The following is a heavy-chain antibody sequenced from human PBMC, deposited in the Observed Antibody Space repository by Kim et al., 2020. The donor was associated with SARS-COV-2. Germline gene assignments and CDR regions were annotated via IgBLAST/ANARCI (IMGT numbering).Heavy chain of an antibody. CDR1: GYTLTELS. CDR2: FDPEDGET. J-gene: IGHJ4*02. Sequence: ASVKVSCKVSGYTLTELSMHWVRQAPGKGLEWMGGFDPEDGETIYAQKSQGRVTMTEDTSTDTAYMELSSLRSEDTAVYYCATAAYYYDSSGYAYYFDYWGQGTLVTVSS. CDR3: ATAAYYYDSSGYAYYFDY. D-gene: IGHD3-22*01. V-gene: IGHV1-24*01.